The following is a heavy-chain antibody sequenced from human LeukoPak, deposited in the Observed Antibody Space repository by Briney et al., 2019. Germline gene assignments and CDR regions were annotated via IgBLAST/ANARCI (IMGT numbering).Heavy chain of an antibody. Sequence: PGGSLCLACAASGFTFSIYSMGWVRQAPGKGLEWVSSISVSGGSTYYTDSGKGRFTISRDNSKNTLYLQMNSLRAEDTAVYYCAKVNGLRLMEWSSGPWGQGTLVTVPS. CDR2: ISVSGGST. D-gene: IGHD3-3*01. CDR3: AKVNGLRLMEWSSGP. CDR1: GFTFSIYS. V-gene: IGHV3-23*01. J-gene: IGHJ5*02.